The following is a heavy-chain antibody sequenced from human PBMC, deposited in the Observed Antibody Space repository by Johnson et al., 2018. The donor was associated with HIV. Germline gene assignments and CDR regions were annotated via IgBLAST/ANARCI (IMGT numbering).Heavy chain of an antibody. CDR1: RFTFSTYG. Sequence: QVQLVESGGGVVQPGRSLRLSCAASRFTFSTYGMHWVRQAPGKGLEWLAFIRYDGSNKYYADSVKGRFTISRDNSENTLYLQMNSLRAEDTAVYYCARARIGSGGGFDIWGQGTMVTVSS. V-gene: IGHV3-30*02. D-gene: IGHD2-15*01. CDR2: IRYDGSNK. J-gene: IGHJ3*02. CDR3: ARARIGSGGGFDI.